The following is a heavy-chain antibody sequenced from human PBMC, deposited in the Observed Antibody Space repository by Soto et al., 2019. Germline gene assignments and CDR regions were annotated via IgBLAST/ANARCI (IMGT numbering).Heavy chain of an antibody. CDR3: AGRVGYCSSTSCHGFWFDP. V-gene: IGHV4-30-2*01. CDR1: GGSISSGGYS. Sequence: PSETLSLTCAVSGGSISSGGYSWSWIRQPPGKGLEWIGYIYHSGSTYYNPSLKSRVTISVDRSKNQFSLKLSSVTAADTAVYYCAGRVGYCSSTSCHGFWFDPWGQGTLVT. J-gene: IGHJ5*02. CDR2: IYHSGST. D-gene: IGHD2-2*01.